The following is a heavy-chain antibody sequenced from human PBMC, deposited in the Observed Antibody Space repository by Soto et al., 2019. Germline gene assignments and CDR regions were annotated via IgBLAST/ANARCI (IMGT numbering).Heavy chain of an antibody. V-gene: IGHV3-74*01. CDR1: GFTFRMCW. J-gene: IGHJ4*02. CDR2: ITDDGIST. Sequence: GGSLRLCCAAAGFTFRMCWMDWVRQVPRKGPEWVSRITDDGISTNYPDSVKGRFTISRDNAKNTLYLQMNALRVEDTGVYYCTRGPRPTSTGTGAFWGQGTLVTVSS. CDR3: TRGPRPTSTGTGAF. D-gene: IGHD1-1*01.